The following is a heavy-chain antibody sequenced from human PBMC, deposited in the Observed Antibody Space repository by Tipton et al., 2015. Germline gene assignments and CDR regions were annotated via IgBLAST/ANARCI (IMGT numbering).Heavy chain of an antibody. CDR3: ARRDRGTFDY. CDR1: EDIFRSYW. V-gene: IGHV5-51*01. D-gene: IGHD3-10*01. Sequence: QLVQSGAVVKKPGESLKISCKGSEDIFRSYWIGWVRQMPGKGLEWMGIIYPGDSDTRYSPSFQGQVTISADKSITTAYLQWSSLKASDTAVYYCARRDRGTFDYWGQGTLVTVSS. J-gene: IGHJ4*02. CDR2: IYPGDSDT.